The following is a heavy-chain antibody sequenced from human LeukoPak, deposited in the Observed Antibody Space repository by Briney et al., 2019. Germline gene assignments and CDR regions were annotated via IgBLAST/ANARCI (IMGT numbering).Heavy chain of an antibody. V-gene: IGHV3-48*03. CDR3: ARDDYGDPWDAFDI. CDR1: GFTFSSYE. Sequence: GGSLRLSCAASGFTFSSYEMNWVRQAPGKGLEWVSYISSSGSTIYYADSVKGRFTISRDNAKNSLYLQMNSLRAEDTAVYYCARDDYGDPWDAFDIWGQGTMVTVSS. J-gene: IGHJ3*02. D-gene: IGHD4-17*01. CDR2: ISSSGSTI.